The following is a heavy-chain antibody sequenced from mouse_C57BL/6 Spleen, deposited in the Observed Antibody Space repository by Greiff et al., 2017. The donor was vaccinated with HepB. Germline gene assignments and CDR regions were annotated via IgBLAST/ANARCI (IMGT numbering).Heavy chain of an antibody. V-gene: IGHV1-61*01. J-gene: IGHJ4*01. CDR3: ARRYDYEGIYAMDY. Sequence: VQLQQPGAELVRPGSSVKLSCKASGYTFTSYWMDWVKQRPGQGLEWIGNIYPSDSETHYNQKFKDKATLTVDKSSSTAYMQLSSLTSEDSAVYYCARRYDYEGIYAMDYWGQGTSVTVSS. CDR2: IYPSDSET. CDR1: GYTFTSYW. D-gene: IGHD2-4*01.